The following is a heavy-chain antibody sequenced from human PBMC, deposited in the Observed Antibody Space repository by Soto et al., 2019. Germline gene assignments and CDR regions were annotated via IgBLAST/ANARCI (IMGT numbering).Heavy chain of an antibody. Sequence: LRLSCAASGFAFSSYAMHWVRRAPGKGLEWVAVISYDASNKYYADSVKGRFTISRDNSKKTMYLQMNSLRAEDTAVYYCARESEDLTSNFDYWGQGTLVTVS. CDR1: GFAFSSYA. V-gene: IGHV3-30-3*01. CDR3: ARESEDLTSNFDY. CDR2: ISYDASNK. J-gene: IGHJ4*02.